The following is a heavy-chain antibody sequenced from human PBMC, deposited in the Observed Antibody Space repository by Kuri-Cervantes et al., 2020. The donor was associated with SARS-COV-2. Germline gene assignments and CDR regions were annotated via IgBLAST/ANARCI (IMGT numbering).Heavy chain of an antibody. CDR3: AKVVSYRYYYYMDV. V-gene: IGHV3-38-3*01. J-gene: IGHJ6*03. CDR2: ISGGST. CDR1: GFTVSSNE. Sequence: GESLKISCAASGFTVSSNEMSWVRQAPGKGLEWVSSISGGSTYYADSRKGRFTISRDNSKNTLYLQMNSLRAEDTAVYYCAKVVSYRYYYYMDVWGKGTTVTVSS. D-gene: IGHD1-26*01.